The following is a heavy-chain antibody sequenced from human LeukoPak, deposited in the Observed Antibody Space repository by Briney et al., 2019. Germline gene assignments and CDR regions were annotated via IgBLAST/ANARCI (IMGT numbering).Heavy chain of an antibody. D-gene: IGHD4-11*01. CDR2: IHHSVGT. V-gene: IGHV4-34*01. CDR3: ARKGPATIADY. CDR1: GFTFSDYY. Sequence: PGGSLRLSCAASGFTFSDYYMGWIRQAPGKGLEWIGEIHHSVGTNYNPSLKSRVAISMDKSKNQFSLDVTSVTAADTAMYYCARKGPATIADYWGRGTLVTVSS. J-gene: IGHJ4*02.